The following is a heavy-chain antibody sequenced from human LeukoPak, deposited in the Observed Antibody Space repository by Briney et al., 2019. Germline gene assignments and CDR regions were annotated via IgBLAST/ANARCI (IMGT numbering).Heavy chain of an antibody. Sequence: PSETLSLTCTVSSGSVSSGSYYWNWIRQPPGKGLEWIGYISYTGSTNYNPSLKSRVTISVDTSKNQFSLKLSSVTAADTAVYYCARASGYNWYFDYWGQGTLVTVSS. CDR1: SGSVSSGSYY. V-gene: IGHV4-61*01. CDR2: ISYTGST. CDR3: ARASGYNWYFDY. D-gene: IGHD5-24*01. J-gene: IGHJ4*02.